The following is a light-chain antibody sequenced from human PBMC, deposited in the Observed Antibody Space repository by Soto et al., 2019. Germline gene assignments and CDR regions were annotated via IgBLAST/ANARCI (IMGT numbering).Light chain of an antibody. CDR3: GTWDSSLSVVI. V-gene: IGLV1-51*01. CDR2: DNN. Sequence: QSALTQPPSVSAAPGQKVTISCSGSSSNIGNNFVSWYQQLPGTAPRLLIYDNNNRPSGIPDRFSGSQSGTSATLAITGLQTGGEADYFCGTWDSSLSVVIFGGGTKLTVL. J-gene: IGLJ2*01. CDR1: SSNIGNNF.